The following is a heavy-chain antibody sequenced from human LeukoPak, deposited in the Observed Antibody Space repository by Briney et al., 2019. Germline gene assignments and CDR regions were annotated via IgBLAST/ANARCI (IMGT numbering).Heavy chain of an antibody. CDR1: GGSFSGYY. CDR3: ARGLSAEAGKGF. J-gene: IGHJ4*02. Sequence: SETLTLTCAVYGGSFSGYYWSWIRQPPGKGLEWIGEINHSGSTNYNPSLTSRVTISVDTSKNQFSLKLSSVTAADTAVYYCARGLSAEAGKGFWRERTLVTVSS. CDR2: INHSGST. D-gene: IGHD6-19*01. V-gene: IGHV4-34*01.